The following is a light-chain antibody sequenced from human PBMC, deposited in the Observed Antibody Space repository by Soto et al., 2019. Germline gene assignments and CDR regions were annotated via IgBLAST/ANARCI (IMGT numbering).Light chain of an antibody. Sequence: QSALTQPPSASGSPGQSVTISCTGTSSDVGGYNYVSWYQQHPGKAPKLMIYEVSKRPSGVPDRFSGSKSGNTASLTVSGLQAEDEADYYCNSYASSNNVVFGGGTKLTVL. CDR1: SSDVGGYNY. J-gene: IGLJ3*02. CDR3: NSYASSNNVV. CDR2: EVS. V-gene: IGLV2-8*01.